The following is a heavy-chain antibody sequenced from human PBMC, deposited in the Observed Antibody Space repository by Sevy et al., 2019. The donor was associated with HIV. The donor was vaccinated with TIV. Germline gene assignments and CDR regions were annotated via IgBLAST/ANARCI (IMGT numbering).Heavy chain of an antibody. V-gene: IGHV1-18*01. CDR1: GYIFTSYG. Sequence: ASVKVSCKATGYIFTSYGISWVRQAPGQGLEWMGWISPYKGSTKFAQKFQGRVTMTTDTSTFTAYMELRSLRYDDTAVYYCASDRDYDCLWGTFPYRDCWGQGTLVTVSS. CDR2: ISPYKGST. D-gene: IGHD3-16*01. J-gene: IGHJ4*02. CDR3: ASDRDYDCLWGTFPYRDC.